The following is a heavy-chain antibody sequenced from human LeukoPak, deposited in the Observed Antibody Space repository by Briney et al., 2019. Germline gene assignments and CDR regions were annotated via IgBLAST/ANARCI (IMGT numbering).Heavy chain of an antibody. D-gene: IGHD3-10*01. V-gene: IGHV3-23*01. Sequence: PGGSLRLSCAASGFTFSSYALSWVRQAPGKGLEWVSGITDSGTGTYYADSVKGRFTISRDNSKNTVYLQMSSLRAEDTAVYYCAKEADVLLWFGELFLDGMDVWGQGTTVTVSS. CDR1: GFTFSSYA. CDR2: ITDSGTGT. CDR3: AKEADVLLWFGELFLDGMDV. J-gene: IGHJ6*02.